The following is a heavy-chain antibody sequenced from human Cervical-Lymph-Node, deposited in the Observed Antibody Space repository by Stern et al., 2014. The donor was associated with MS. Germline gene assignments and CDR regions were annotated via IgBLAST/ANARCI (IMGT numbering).Heavy chain of an antibody. CDR3: AREGTNYDILTGLMY. CDR1: GFTFSSYS. D-gene: IGHD3-9*01. CDR2: ISSSSSYI. Sequence: EMQLVESGGGLVKPGGSLRLSCAASGFTFSSYSMNWVRQAPGKGLEWVSSISSSSSYIYYADSVKGRFTISRDNAKNSLYLQMNSLRAEDTAVYYCAREGTNYDILTGLMYWGQGTLVTVSS. V-gene: IGHV3-21*01. J-gene: IGHJ4*02.